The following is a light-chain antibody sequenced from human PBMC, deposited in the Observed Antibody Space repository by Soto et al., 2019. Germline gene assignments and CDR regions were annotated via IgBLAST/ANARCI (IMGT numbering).Light chain of an antibody. CDR2: GAS. J-gene: IGKJ2*01. CDR3: HHYSNWHPYT. V-gene: IGKV3D-15*01. CDR1: QSVSSN. Sequence: EVVMTQSPATLSVSPGERATLSCRASQSVSSNLAWYQQKPGQAPRLLIYGASTRAAGIPVRFSGSGSATEFTLTISSLQSEDFGVYYCHHYSNWHPYTFGQGTKVDIK.